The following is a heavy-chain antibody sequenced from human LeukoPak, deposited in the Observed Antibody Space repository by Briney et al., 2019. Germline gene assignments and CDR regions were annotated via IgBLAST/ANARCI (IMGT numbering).Heavy chain of an antibody. Sequence: GGSLRLSCAASGFTFSSYGMHWVRQAPGKGLEWVAVIWYDGSNKYYADSVKGRFTISRDNSKNTLYLQMNSLRAEDTAVYYCERDHCSSTSCYFSGIDYWGQGTLVTVSS. CDR2: IWYDGSNK. J-gene: IGHJ4*02. CDR1: GFTFSSYG. CDR3: ERDHCSSTSCYFSGIDY. D-gene: IGHD2-2*01. V-gene: IGHV3-33*01.